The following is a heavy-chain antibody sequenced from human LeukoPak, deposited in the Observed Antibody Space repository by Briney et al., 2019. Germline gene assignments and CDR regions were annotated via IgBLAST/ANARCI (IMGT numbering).Heavy chain of an antibody. J-gene: IGHJ3*02. CDR1: GFTFNSHA. CDR3: VKGYSSGWYDAFDI. V-gene: IGHV3-23*01. Sequence: PGGSLRLSCAASGFTFNSHAMSWVRQAPGKGLEWVSGISGSGGNTYNADSVKGRFTISRDTSKNTVYLQMNSLRAEDTAIYYCVKGYSSGWYDAFDIWGQGTMVTVSS. D-gene: IGHD6-19*01. CDR2: ISGSGGNT.